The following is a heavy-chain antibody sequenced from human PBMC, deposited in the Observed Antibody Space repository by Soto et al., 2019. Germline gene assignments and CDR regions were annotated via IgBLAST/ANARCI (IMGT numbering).Heavy chain of an antibody. CDR2: ITSGSDAI. CDR1: GFTFSSYS. Sequence: ESGGGLVQPGGSLRLSCAASGFTFSSYSMNWVRQAPGKGLEWISYITSGSDAIQYADSVKGRFTISRDNAKNSLFLQMNSLRAEDTAVYYCARDLLWAFDIWGQGSMVTVSS. D-gene: IGHD3-16*01. V-gene: IGHV3-48*01. CDR3: ARDLLWAFDI. J-gene: IGHJ3*02.